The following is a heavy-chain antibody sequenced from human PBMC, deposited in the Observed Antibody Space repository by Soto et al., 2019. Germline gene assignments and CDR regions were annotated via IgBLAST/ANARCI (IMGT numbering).Heavy chain of an antibody. D-gene: IGHD3-10*01. J-gene: IGHJ6*02. CDR3: ARDSVGPMVRGVRYYYGMDV. CDR1: GGSISSGGYY. Sequence: QVQLQESGPGLVKPSQTLFLTCTVSGGSISSGGYYWSWIRQHPGKGLEWIGYIYYSGSTYYNPSLKSRVTISVDTSKNQFSLKLSSVTAADTAVYYCARDSVGPMVRGVRYYYGMDVWGQGTTVTVSS. CDR2: IYYSGST. V-gene: IGHV4-31*03.